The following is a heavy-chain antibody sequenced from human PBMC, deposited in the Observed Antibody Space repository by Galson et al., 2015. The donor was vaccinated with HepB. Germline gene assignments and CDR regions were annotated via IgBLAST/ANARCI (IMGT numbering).Heavy chain of an antibody. CDR1: GFTFSSYS. CDR2: ISSSSSYI. Sequence: SLRLSCAASGFTFSSYSMNWVRQAPGKGLEWVSSISSSSSYIYYADSVKGRFTISRDNAKNSLYLQMNSLRAEGTAVYYCARDRFGWLRSESYFDYWGQGTLVTVSS. D-gene: IGHD5-12*01. V-gene: IGHV3-21*01. J-gene: IGHJ4*02. CDR3: ARDRFGWLRSESYFDY.